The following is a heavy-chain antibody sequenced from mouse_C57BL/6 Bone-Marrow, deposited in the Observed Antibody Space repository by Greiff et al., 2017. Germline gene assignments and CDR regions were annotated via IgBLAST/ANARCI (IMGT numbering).Heavy chain of an antibody. J-gene: IGHJ4*01. CDR2: IDPSDSYT. V-gene: IGHV1-69*01. Sequence: VQLQQPGAELVMPGASVKLSCKASGYTFTSYWMHWVKQRPGQGLEWIGEIDPSDSYTNYNQKFKGKSTLTVDKSSSTAYMQLSSLTSEDSAVYYCARGGGDAIDYWGQGTSVTVSS. CDR1: GYTFTSYW. CDR3: ARGGGDAIDY.